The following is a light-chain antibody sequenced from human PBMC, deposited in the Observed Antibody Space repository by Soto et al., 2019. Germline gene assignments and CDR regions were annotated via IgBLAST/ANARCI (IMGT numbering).Light chain of an antibody. Sequence: ELVLTQSPGTLSLSPGNRATLSCRDSQSISSSYLAWYQQKTGQAPRLLIYGESSRATGIPARFSGSGSGTDLTLTISRLEPEDFAVYYCQQHTGPPTTCGQGTRLEIK. CDR1: QSISSSY. J-gene: IGKJ5*01. CDR3: QQHTGPPTT. CDR2: GES. V-gene: IGKV3-20*01.